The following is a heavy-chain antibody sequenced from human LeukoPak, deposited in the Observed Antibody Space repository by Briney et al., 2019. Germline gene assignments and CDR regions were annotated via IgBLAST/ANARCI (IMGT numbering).Heavy chain of an antibody. V-gene: IGHV3-23*01. J-gene: IGHJ4*02. D-gene: IGHD3-22*01. CDR2: ITIRGDGT. CDR1: GFTFSNYG. Sequence: GSLRLSCAASGFTFSNYGMSWVRQAPGRGLEWVSAITIRGDGTYYADSVKGRFTISRDNSKSSVYLQMNSLRAEDTAVYYCGSSHYYDSGGYYYDYRGQGTLVTVSS. CDR3: GSSHYYDSGGYYYDY.